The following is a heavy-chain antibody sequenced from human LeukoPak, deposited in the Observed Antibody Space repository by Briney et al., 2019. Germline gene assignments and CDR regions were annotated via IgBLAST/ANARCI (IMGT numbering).Heavy chain of an antibody. CDR1: GYSFTSYW. J-gene: IGHJ6*03. V-gene: IGHV5-51*01. CDR3: ARAVRYCSSTSCYYYYYYMDV. D-gene: IGHD2-2*01. Sequence: GESLKISCKGSGYSFTSYWIGWVRQMPGKGLEWMGIIYPGDSDTRYSPSFQGQVTISADKSISTAYLQWSSLKASDTAMYYCARAVRYCSSTSCYYYYYYMDVWGKGTTVTVSS. CDR2: IYPGDSDT.